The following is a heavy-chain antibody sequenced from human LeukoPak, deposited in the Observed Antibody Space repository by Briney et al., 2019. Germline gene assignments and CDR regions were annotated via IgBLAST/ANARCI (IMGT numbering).Heavy chain of an antibody. CDR1: GFTFSSYW. D-gene: IGHD6-19*01. J-gene: IGHJ3*02. Sequence: SGGSLRLSCAASGFTFSSYWMHWVRQAPGKGLVWVSRINTDGSSTSYADSVKGRFTISRDNAKNTLYLQMNSLRAEDTAVYYCAKPAPQWLVLAFDIWGQGTMVTVSS. CDR2: INTDGSST. CDR3: AKPAPQWLVLAFDI. V-gene: IGHV3-74*01.